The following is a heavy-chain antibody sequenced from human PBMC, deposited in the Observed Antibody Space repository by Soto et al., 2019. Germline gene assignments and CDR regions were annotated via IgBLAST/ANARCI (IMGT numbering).Heavy chain of an antibody. V-gene: IGHV3-30*03. Sequence: QEQLVQSGGGVVQPGRSLRLSCAASGFIFSSYGMHWVRQAPGKGLEWVAVISYDGSNEYYADSVQGRFTISRDNSKQTLYLQMNSLITEDTAVYFCATRLWEGMIVVGPSGGPGDYGGQGTLVTVSS. CDR2: ISYDGSNE. D-gene: IGHD2-2*01. CDR1: GFIFSSYG. CDR3: ATRLWEGMIVVGPSGGPGDY. J-gene: IGHJ4*02.